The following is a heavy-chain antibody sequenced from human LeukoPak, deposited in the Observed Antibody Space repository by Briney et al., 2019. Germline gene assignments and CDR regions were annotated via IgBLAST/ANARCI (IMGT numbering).Heavy chain of an antibody. Sequence: PSETLSLTCTVSRGSISGSYWSWLRQPPGKGLEWIGYIHYSGTTRYNPSLESRTSISVDMSKNQFSLRLSSVTAADTATYYCAKRKLDSGSGHYYFDYWGQGTLVTVSS. CDR1: RGSISGSY. J-gene: IGHJ4*02. CDR3: AKRKLDSGSGHYYFDY. CDR2: IHYSGTT. V-gene: IGHV4-59*01. D-gene: IGHD2-15*01.